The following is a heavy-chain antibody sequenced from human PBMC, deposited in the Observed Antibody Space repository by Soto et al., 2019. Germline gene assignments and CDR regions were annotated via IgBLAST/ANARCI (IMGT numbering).Heavy chain of an antibody. CDR3: ATDPQGYLSGWYGVPDN. Sequence: QVQIVQSGAEVKKPGASVKVSCQASGFTFSDYAIHWVRQAPGQRLEWMGWINGGNGKTKYSQKLQGRVTMTRDTSASTAYMELSSLTSEDTAVYYCATDPQGYLSGWYGVPDNWGQGTLVSVSS. D-gene: IGHD6-19*01. J-gene: IGHJ4*02. V-gene: IGHV1-3*01. CDR2: INGGNGKT. CDR1: GFTFSDYA.